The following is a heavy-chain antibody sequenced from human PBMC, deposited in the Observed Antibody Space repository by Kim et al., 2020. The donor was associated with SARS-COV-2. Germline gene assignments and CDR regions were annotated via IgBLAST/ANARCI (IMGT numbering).Heavy chain of an antibody. CDR2: ISSSSSTI. CDR3: ARDRGGYCGGDCYSNFDY. Sequence: GGSLRLSCAASGFTFSSYSMNWVRQAPGKGLEWVSYISSSSSTIYYADSVKGRFTISRDNAKNSLYLQMNSLRDEDTAVYYCARDRGGYCGGDCYSNFDYWGQGTLVTVSS. CDR1: GFTFSSYS. J-gene: IGHJ4*02. V-gene: IGHV3-48*02. D-gene: IGHD2-21*02.